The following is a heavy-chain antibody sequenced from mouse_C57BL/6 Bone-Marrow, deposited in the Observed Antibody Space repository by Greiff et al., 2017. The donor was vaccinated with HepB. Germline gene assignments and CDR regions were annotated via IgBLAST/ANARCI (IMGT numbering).Heavy chain of an antibody. CDR2: ISSGGSYT. Sequence: EVKLVESGGDLVKPGGSLKLSCAASGFTFSSYGMSWVRQTPDKRLEWVATISSGGSYTYYPDSVKGRFTISRDNAKNTLYLQMSSLKSEDTARYCCARLYIPFAYWGQGTLVTVSA. CDR3: ARLYIPFAY. D-gene: IGHD1-3*01. V-gene: IGHV5-6*01. CDR1: GFTFSSYG. J-gene: IGHJ3*01.